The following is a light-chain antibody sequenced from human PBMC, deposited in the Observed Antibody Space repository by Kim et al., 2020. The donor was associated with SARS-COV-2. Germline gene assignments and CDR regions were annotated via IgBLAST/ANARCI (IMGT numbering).Light chain of an antibody. J-gene: IGKJ2*01. CDR2: DGS. V-gene: IGKV1-5*01. CDR1: QSISAW. Sequence: DIQMTQSPSTLSASVGDRVTITCRGSQSISAWLAWYQQKPGKAPKLLIYDGSSLKSGVPSRFSGSGSGTEFTLTISSLQPDDFATYYCQQYDSYSNTCGQGTKLEIK. CDR3: QQYDSYSNT.